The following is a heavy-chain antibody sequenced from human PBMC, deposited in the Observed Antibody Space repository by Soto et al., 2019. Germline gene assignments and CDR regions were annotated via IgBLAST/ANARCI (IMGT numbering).Heavy chain of an antibody. Sequence: LSLTCTVSGGSISSYYWSWIRQPPGKGLEWIGYIYYSGSTNYNPSLKSRVTISVDASKNQVSLRLTSVTAADTAVYYCARVGGVAARTFDYWGQGTVVTVS. D-gene: IGHD2-15*01. V-gene: IGHV4-59*01. CDR1: GGSISSYY. J-gene: IGHJ4*02. CDR3: ARVGGVAARTFDY. CDR2: IYYSGST.